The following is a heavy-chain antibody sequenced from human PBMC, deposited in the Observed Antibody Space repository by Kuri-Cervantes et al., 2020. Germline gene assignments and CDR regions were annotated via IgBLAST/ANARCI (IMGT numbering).Heavy chain of an antibody. CDR2: ISGSGGST. CDR3: ARDGYNPFDY. V-gene: IGHV3-23*01. CDR1: GFTFSSYA. Sequence: ETLSLTCAASGFTFSSYAMSWVRQAPGKGLEWVSAISGSGGSTYYADSVKGRFTISRDNAKNSLYLQMNSLRAEDTAVYYCARDGYNPFDYWGQGTLVTVSS. J-gene: IGHJ4*02. D-gene: IGHD5-24*01.